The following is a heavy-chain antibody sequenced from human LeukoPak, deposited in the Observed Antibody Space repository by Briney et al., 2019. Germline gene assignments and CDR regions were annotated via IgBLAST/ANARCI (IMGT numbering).Heavy chain of an antibody. Sequence: ASVKVSCKASGYSFTDYYIHWVRQAHGQGLEWMGWINPNSGGTNSAQKFQGSVNMTKHQSTSPAYMELSRLRSDDKAVYFCARAIAVVDYGAQGTLVTVS. V-gene: IGHV1-2*02. CDR2: INPNSGGT. J-gene: IGHJ4*02. CDR1: GYSFTDYY. D-gene: IGHD6-19*01. CDR3: ARAIAVVDY.